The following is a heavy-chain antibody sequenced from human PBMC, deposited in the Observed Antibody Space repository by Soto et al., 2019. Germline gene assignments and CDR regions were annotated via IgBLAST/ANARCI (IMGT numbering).Heavy chain of an antibody. CDR2: IIGNGADT. CDR1: GXPFSSYS. J-gene: IGHJ4*02. CDR3: GKERRGRGWFVSYY. D-gene: IGHD6-19*01. Sequence: GSLRLSCAASGXPFSSYSMSWVRQAPGKGLEWVSAIIGNGADTSYADSVRCRFTISRDNSNDTLFLQMNILRAYDTAVYYCGKERRGRGWFVSYYWGQGILGTVSS. V-gene: IGHV3-23*01.